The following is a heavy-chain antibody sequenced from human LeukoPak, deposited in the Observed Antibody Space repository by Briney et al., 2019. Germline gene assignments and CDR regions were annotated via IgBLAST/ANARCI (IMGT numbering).Heavy chain of an antibody. CDR2: IDSSGSTT. D-gene: IGHD5-12*01. CDR1: RFYFSTYD. V-gene: IGHV3-48*03. Sequence: GGSLRLSCTASRFYFSTYDMNWVRQVPGKGLEWVSYIDSSGSTTYHAGSVQGRFTISRDNAKNSLYLQMKSLRVEDTAFYYCASAHGGSGYDRPFDYWGQGTLVTVSS. CDR3: ASAHGGSGYDRPFDY. J-gene: IGHJ4*02.